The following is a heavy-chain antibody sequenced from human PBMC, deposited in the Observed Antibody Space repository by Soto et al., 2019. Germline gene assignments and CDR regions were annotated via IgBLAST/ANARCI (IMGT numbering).Heavy chain of an antibody. CDR2: IYHSGST. V-gene: IGHV4-39*01. CDR1: GGSISGSSYY. D-gene: IGHD2-15*01. CDR3: ARRDIYGHQAPY. Sequence: QVQLQESGPGLVKPSETLSLTCSVSGGSISGSSYYWGWIRQPPGKGLEWIGSIYHSGSTYDNPSLKSRVTISVDTSKCQFSLKLSSVTAADTAVYYCARRDIYGHQAPYWGQGTLVTVSS. J-gene: IGHJ4*02.